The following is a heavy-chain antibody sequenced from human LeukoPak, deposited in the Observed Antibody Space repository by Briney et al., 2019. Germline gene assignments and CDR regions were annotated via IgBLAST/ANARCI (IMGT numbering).Heavy chain of an antibody. CDR1: GGSVSSGSYY. J-gene: IGHJ4*02. Sequence: PSETLSLTCTVSGGSVSSGSYYWSWIRQPPGKGLEWIGYIYYSGSTNYNPSLKSRVTISVDTSKNQFSLKLSSVTAADTAVYYCARDSPGGSSGWHCLDYWGQGTLVTVSS. V-gene: IGHV4-61*01. D-gene: IGHD6-19*01. CDR2: IYYSGST. CDR3: ARDSPGGSSGWHCLDY.